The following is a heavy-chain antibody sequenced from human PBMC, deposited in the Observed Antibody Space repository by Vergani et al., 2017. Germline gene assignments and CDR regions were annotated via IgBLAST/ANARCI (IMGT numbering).Heavy chain of an antibody. V-gene: IGHV4-61*02. CDR1: GESIRSGSHY. J-gene: IGHJ4*02. Sequence: QVKLQESGPGLLKPSQTLSPTCTVSGESIRSGSHYWSWIPQPAGKGPEWIGHIHTGGSTDLNPSFKSRVSISVDTSKSQFSLKLNSVTVADTAVYYCARSRPYCTSGSCPAIWGQGTLVTVSS. CDR2: IHTGGST. CDR3: ARSRPYCTSGSCPAI. D-gene: IGHD2-15*01.